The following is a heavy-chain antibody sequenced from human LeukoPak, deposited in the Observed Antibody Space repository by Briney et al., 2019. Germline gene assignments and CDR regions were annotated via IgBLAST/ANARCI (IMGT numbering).Heavy chain of an antibody. J-gene: IGHJ3*02. Sequence: GGSLRLSCAASGFTFSSYGMHWVRQAPGKGLEWVADINPDGSVFYYVDSVKGRFTISRDNARNTLYLQMNSLRDEDTAMYYCARDTTYGAADIWGQGTVVTVSS. D-gene: IGHD4-17*01. V-gene: IGHV3-7*05. CDR3: ARDTTYGAADI. CDR2: INPDGSVF. CDR1: GFTFSSYG.